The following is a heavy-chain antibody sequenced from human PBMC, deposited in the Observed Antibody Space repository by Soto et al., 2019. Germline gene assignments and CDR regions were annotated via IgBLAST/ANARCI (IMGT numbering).Heavy chain of an antibody. CDR3: ARGRMYYDFWSGYVYFDY. CDR2: INHSGST. D-gene: IGHD3-3*01. Sequence: PSETLSLTCAVYGGSFSGYYWSWIRQPPGKGLEWIGEINHSGSTNYNPSLKIRVTISVDTSKNQFSLKLSSVTAADTAVYYCARGRMYYDFWSGYVYFDYWGQGTLVTVSS. CDR1: GGSFSGYY. V-gene: IGHV4-34*01. J-gene: IGHJ4*02.